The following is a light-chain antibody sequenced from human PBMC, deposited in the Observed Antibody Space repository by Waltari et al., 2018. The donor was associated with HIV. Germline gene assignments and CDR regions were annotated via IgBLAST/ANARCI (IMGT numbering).Light chain of an antibody. CDR3: QQYNNWWT. Sequence: EIVMTQSPATLSVSPGERATLSCTASQSVSSNLAWYQQKPGQAPRLLIYDASTRATGIPARCSASGSGTEFSLTISSLQSEDFALYYCQQYNNWWTFGQGTKVEIK. V-gene: IGKV3-15*01. CDR2: DAS. CDR1: QSVSSN. J-gene: IGKJ1*01.